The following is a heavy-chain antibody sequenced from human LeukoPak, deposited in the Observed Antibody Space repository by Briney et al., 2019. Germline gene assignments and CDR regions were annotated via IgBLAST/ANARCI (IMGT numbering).Heavy chain of an antibody. D-gene: IGHD3-22*01. V-gene: IGHV1-69*02. CDR1: GGTFSSYT. CDR3: ARSSPTYYFDSSGYYYGDY. Sequence: ASVKVSCKASGGTFSSYTISWVRQAPGQGLEWMGRIIPILGIANYAQKLQGRVTMTTDTSTSTAYMEPRSLRSDDTAVYYCARSSPTYYFDSSGYYYGDYWGQGTLVTVSS. J-gene: IGHJ4*02. CDR2: IIPILGIA.